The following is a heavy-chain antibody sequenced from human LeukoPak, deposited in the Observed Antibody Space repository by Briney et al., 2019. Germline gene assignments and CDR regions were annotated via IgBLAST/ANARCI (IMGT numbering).Heavy chain of an antibody. CDR2: ISARGSSL. D-gene: IGHD3-3*01. CDR1: GFTFSKFG. CDR3: AKDTYYDFWSGYWDDAFDI. V-gene: IGHV3-23*01. J-gene: IGHJ3*02. Sequence: PGGSLRLSCSASGFTFSKFGMSWVRQAPGKGLEWVSTISARGSSLYYADSVKGRFTISRDNSKNTLYLQMNSLRAEDTAVYYCAKDTYYDFWSGYWDDAFDIWGQGTLVTVSS.